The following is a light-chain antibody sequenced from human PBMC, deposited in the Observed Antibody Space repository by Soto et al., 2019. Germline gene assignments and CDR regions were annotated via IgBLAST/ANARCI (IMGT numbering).Light chain of an antibody. CDR3: SSYTSSSPYYV. CDR2: DVS. V-gene: IGLV2-14*01. CDR1: SSDVGGYNY. Sequence: QSALTQPASVSGSPGQSITISCTGTSSDVGGYNYVSWYQQHPGKAPKLMIYDVSNRPSGVSNRFSGSKSGNTASLTISGVQAEDEADYYCSSYTSSSPYYVFGTGTKVTVL. J-gene: IGLJ1*01.